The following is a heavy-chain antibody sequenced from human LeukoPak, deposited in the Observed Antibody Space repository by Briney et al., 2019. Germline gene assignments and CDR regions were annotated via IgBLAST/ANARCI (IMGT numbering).Heavy chain of an antibody. CDR2: IIPIFGTA. CDR1: GGTFSSYA. J-gene: IGHJ4*02. Sequence: ASVKVSCKASGGTFSSYAISWVRQAPGQGLEWMGGIIPIFGTANYAQKFQGRVTITADESTSTAYMELSSLRSEDTAVYYCARVHSSGYCSLGYFDYWGQGTLVTVSS. V-gene: IGHV1-69*01. D-gene: IGHD3-22*01. CDR3: ARVHSSGYCSLGYFDY.